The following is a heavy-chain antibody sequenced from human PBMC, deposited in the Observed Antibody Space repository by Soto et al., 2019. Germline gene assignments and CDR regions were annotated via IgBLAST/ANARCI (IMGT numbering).Heavy chain of an antibody. D-gene: IGHD2-2*02. J-gene: IGHJ4*02. Sequence: SVKVSCKASGGTFSSYAISWVRQAPGQGLEWMGGIIPIFGTANYAQKFQGRVTITADESTSTAYMELSSLRSEDTAVYYCARSYQLLYYYFDYRGQGTLVTVSS. CDR2: IIPIFGTA. CDR1: GGTFSSYA. CDR3: ARSYQLLYYYFDY. V-gene: IGHV1-69*13.